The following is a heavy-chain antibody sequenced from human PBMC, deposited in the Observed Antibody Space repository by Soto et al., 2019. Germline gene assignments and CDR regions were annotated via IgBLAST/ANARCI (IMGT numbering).Heavy chain of an antibody. CDR1: GGSISSSSYY. J-gene: IGHJ2*01. CDR2: IYYSGST. Sequence: PSETLSLTCTVSGGSISSSSYYWGWIRQPPGKGLEWIGSIYYSGSTYYNPSLKSRVTISVDKSKNQFSLKLSSVTAADTAVYYCARAVRGVISSRLDHWYFDLWGRGTLVTVSS. D-gene: IGHD3-10*01. CDR3: ARAVRGVISSRLDHWYFDL. V-gene: IGHV4-39*07.